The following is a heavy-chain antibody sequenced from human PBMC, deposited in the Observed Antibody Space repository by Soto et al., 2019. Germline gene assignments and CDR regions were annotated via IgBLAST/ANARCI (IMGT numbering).Heavy chain of an antibody. CDR3: ARRWGGPSGPLDY. CDR1: GYKVSTWHNFTSYW. V-gene: IGHV5-51*01. D-gene: IGHD3-3*01. J-gene: IGHJ4*02. CDR2: IYPGDSDT. Sequence: GESLKISCMGSGYKVSTWHNFTSYWIAWVRQMPGGGLEWMGVIYPGDSDTTYNPSFQGQVTISADKSINTVYLQWSTLKASETAIYFCARRWGGPSGPLDYWGQGTLVTVSS.